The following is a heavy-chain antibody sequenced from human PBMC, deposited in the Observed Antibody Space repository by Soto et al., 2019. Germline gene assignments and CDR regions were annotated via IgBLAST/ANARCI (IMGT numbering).Heavy chain of an antibody. CDR2: IYHGVTT. J-gene: IGHJ4*01. V-gene: IGHV4-38-2*02. CDR1: VYSISSGSY. Sequence: PSETLSLTCTVSVYSISSGSYWACIRQPPGKGPEWIANIYHGVTTFYNPSLKSRITISVDTSNNQFSLKLTSVTAADTAVYYCARVHVMVVAGSTFDYWGHGTLVTVSS. CDR3: ARVHVMVVAGSTFDY. D-gene: IGHD6-19*01.